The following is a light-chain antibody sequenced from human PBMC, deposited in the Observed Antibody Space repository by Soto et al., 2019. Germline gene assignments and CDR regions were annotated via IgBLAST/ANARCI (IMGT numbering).Light chain of an antibody. J-gene: IGKJ1*01. CDR2: DAS. CDR1: QSISSW. Sequence: DIQMTQSPSTLSASVGDRVTITFRASQSISSWLAWYQQKPGKAPKLLICDASSLESGVPSRFSGSGSGTEFTLTISSLQPDDFATYYCQQYNTYPRTFGQGTKVDIK. V-gene: IGKV1-5*01. CDR3: QQYNTYPRT.